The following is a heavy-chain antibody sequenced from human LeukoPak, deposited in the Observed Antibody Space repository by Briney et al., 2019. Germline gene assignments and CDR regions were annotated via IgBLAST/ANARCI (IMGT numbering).Heavy chain of an antibody. CDR2: IYYSGST. V-gene: IGHV4-59*12. J-gene: IGHJ5*02. CDR1: GGSISSYY. D-gene: IGHD6-13*01. CDR3: ARAYSSSWYFNWFDP. Sequence: PSETLSLTCTVSGGSISSYYWSWIRQPPGKGLEWIGYIYYSGSTNYNPSLKSRVTISVDTSKNQFSLKLSSVTAAHTAVYYCARAYSSSWYFNWFDPWGQGTLVTVSS.